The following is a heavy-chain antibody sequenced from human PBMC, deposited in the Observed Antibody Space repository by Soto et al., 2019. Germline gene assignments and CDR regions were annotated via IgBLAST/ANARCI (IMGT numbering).Heavy chain of an antibody. CDR2: ISYDGSNK. D-gene: IGHD3-22*01. V-gene: IGHV3-30*18. CDR1: GFTFSSYG. J-gene: IGHJ5*02. CDR3: AKDPTTMIGYSPPGWFDP. Sequence: GGSLRLSCAASGFTFSSYGMHWVRQAPGKGLEWVAVISYDGSNKYYADSVKGRFTISRDNSKNTLYLQMNSLRAEDTAVYYCAKDPTTMIGYSPPGWFDPWGQGTLVTVSS.